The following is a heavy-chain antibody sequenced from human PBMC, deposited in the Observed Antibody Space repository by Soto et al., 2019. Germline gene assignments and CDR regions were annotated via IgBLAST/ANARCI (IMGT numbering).Heavy chain of an antibody. CDR2: IDPSDSYT. V-gene: IGHV5-10-1*01. J-gene: IGHJ5*02. D-gene: IGHD6-6*01. Sequence: PGESLKISCKGSGYSFTSYWITWVRQMPGKGLEWMGRIDPSDSYTSYSPSFQGHVTIPADKSISTAYLQWSSLKASDTAMYYCARDRSSPPNWFDHWGQGTLVTVSS. CDR1: GYSFTSYW. CDR3: ARDRSSPPNWFDH.